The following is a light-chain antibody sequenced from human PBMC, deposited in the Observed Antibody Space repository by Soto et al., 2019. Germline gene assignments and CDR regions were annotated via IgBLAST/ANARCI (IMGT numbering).Light chain of an antibody. Sequence: DIVMTQSPDSLSVSLGERATINCKSIQSGVDSSNNKNYIAWYQQNPGQPPKLLIYWASTRESGVPDRFSGSGSGTDFTLTISTLQAEDVAIYHCQQYFTTPITFGQGTRLEI. CDR1: QSGVDSSNNKNY. J-gene: IGKJ5*01. V-gene: IGKV4-1*01. CDR3: QQYFTTPIT. CDR2: WAS.